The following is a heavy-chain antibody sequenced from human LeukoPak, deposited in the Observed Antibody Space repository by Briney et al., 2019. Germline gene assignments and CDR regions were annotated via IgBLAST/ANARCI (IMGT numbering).Heavy chain of an antibody. CDR1: GFTFSTYA. V-gene: IGHV3-23*01. CDR3: ARDLSVGYCSGGSCYAHDY. Sequence: GRSLRLSCAASGFTFSTYAMSWVRQAPGKGLEWVSAISGSTGRTYYADSVKGRFTISRDNAKNSLYLQMNSLRAEDTAVYYCARDLSVGYCSGGSCYAHDYWGQGTLVTVSS. CDR2: ISGSTGRT. D-gene: IGHD2-15*01. J-gene: IGHJ4*02.